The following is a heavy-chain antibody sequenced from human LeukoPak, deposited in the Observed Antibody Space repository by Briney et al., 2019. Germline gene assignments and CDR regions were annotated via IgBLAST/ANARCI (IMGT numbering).Heavy chain of an antibody. D-gene: IGHD3-10*01. CDR3: ATDYHGSGNQGVRHYYYYGMDV. Sequence: SETLSLTCTVSGGSISSYYWSWIRQPPGKGLEWIGYIYYSGSTNYNPSLKSRVTISVDTSKNQFSLKLSSVTAADTAVYYCATDYHGSGNQGVRHYYYYGMDVWGQGTTVTVSS. J-gene: IGHJ6*02. CDR2: IYYSGST. V-gene: IGHV4-59*01. CDR1: GGSISSYY.